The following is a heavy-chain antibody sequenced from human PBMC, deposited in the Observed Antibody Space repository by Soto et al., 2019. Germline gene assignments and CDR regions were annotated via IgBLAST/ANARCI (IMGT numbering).Heavy chain of an antibody. CDR2: IRNKVNSYTT. V-gene: IGHV3-72*01. D-gene: IGHD2-21*01. Sequence: EVQLVESGGGLVQPGGSLRLSCAASGFTSSDHYMDWVRQATGKGLEWVGRIRNKVNSYTTEYAASVKGRFTISRDDSKNSVYLQMNSLKPEDTAVYYCARHIPYHGKDVWCQGTTVTVSS. CDR1: GFTSSDHY. J-gene: IGHJ6*02. CDR3: ARHIPYHGKDV.